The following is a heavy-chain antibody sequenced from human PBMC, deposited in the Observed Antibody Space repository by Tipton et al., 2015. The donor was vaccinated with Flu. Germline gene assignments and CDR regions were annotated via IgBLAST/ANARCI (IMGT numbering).Heavy chain of an antibody. J-gene: IGHJ6*02. CDR3: ARGALPDSNWYNGLDV. Sequence: QLVQSGGGLVRPGGSLRLSCAASGFTFTTYDMHWVRQVTGKGLEWVSGISSAGDTYYLDSVKGRFTISRENGKNSLYLQMNSLGVGDTAVYFCARGALPDSNWYNGLDVWGQGTTVTVSS. CDR2: ISSAGDT. D-gene: IGHD6-13*01. CDR1: GFTFTTYD. V-gene: IGHV3-13*01.